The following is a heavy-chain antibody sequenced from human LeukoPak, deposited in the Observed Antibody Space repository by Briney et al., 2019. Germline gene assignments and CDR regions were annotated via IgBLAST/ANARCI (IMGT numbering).Heavy chain of an antibody. CDR2: MNPNSGNT. CDR1: GYTFTSYD. V-gene: IGHV1-8*03. Sequence: ASVKVSCKASGYTFTSYDINWVRHATGQGLEWMGWMNPNSGNTGYARKFQGRVTLTRNTSISTAYMELSRLRSEDTAVYYCARGGADYGDYWFFDLWGRGTLVTVSS. CDR3: ARGGADYGDYWFFDL. D-gene: IGHD4-17*01. J-gene: IGHJ2*01.